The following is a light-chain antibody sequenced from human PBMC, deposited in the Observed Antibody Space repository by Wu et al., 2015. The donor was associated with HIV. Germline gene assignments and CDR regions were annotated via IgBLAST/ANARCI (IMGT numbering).Light chain of an antibody. CDR2: KAS. CDR3: QQYNSYSPYS. Sequence: DIQMTQSPSTLSGSVGDRVTITCRASQSISSWLAWCQQKPGKAPKLLIYKASSLESGVPSRFSGSGSGTEFTLTISSLQPGDFATYYCQQYNSYSPYSFGQGTKLEIK. V-gene: IGKV1-5*03. CDR1: QSISSW. J-gene: IGKJ2*03.